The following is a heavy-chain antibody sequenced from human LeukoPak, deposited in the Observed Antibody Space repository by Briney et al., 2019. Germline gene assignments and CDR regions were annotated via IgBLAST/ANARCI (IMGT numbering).Heavy chain of an antibody. Sequence: GASVKVSCKASGYTFTGYYMHWVRQAPGQGLEWMGWISTYNGNTNYAQKYQDRLTMTTDTSTNTAYMELRSLRSDDTAVYYCAKSIVVVIAATSGFDPWGQGTLVIVSS. D-gene: IGHD2-15*01. CDR1: GYTFTGYY. V-gene: IGHV1-18*04. CDR2: ISTYNGNT. CDR3: AKSIVVVIAATSGFDP. J-gene: IGHJ5*02.